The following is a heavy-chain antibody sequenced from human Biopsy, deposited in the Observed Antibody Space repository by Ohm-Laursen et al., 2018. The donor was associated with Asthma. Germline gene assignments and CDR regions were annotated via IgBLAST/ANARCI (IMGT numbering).Heavy chain of an antibody. J-gene: IGHJ4*02. CDR2: ITGSGGGT. CDR3: AKAREDIVVVVAVSDS. V-gene: IGHV3-23*01. D-gene: IGHD2-15*01. CDR1: GFTFSNFA. Sequence: GSLRLSCTASGFTFSNFAMTWVRQAPGKGLEWVSSITGSGGGTYYADSVKGRFTVSRDNSKNTLYLQISSLRAEDTAVYYCAKAREDIVVVVAVSDSWVQGTLVTVSS.